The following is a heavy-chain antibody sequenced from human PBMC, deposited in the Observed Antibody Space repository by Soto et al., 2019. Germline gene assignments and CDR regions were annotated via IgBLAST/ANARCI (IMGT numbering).Heavy chain of an antibody. V-gene: IGHV2-5*02. D-gene: IGHD6-13*01. CDR1: GFSLGTSGVG. CDR2: IYWDDDK. Sequence: QITLKESGPTLVNPTQTLTLTCTFSGFSLGTSGVGVGWIRQPPGKALEWLALIYWDDDKRYSPSLKSRLTGSRDTSKNQVGFTMINMDPVDTATYYCAHRVRSWETFDYWGQGTRVIVSS. CDR3: AHRVRSWETFDY. J-gene: IGHJ4*02.